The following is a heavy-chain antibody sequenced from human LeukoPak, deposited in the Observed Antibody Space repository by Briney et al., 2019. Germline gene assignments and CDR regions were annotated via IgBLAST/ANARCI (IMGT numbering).Heavy chain of an antibody. Sequence: GGSLRLSCAASGFTFDDYAMHWVRQAPGKGLEWVSGISWNSGSIGYADSVKGRFTISRDNAKNSLYLQMNSLRAEDTALYYCAAQQWLVTNYDFWGQGTLVTVSS. CDR3: AAQQWLVTNYDF. CDR2: ISWNSGSI. V-gene: IGHV3-9*01. CDR1: GFTFDDYA. D-gene: IGHD6-19*01. J-gene: IGHJ4*02.